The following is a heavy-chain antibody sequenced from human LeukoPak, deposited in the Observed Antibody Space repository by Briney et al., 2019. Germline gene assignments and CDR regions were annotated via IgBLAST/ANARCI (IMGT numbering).Heavy chain of an antibody. Sequence: GGSLRLSYAASGFTFSTYSMNWVRQAPGKGLEWVSSISSSSTYIYYADSVKGRFTISRDNAKNSLSLQMNSLTAEDTAVYYCARVNPQRPDCSSTSCFVDAFDIWGQGTMVTVFS. V-gene: IGHV3-21*01. CDR2: ISSSSTYI. CDR1: GFTFSTYS. D-gene: IGHD2-2*01. J-gene: IGHJ3*02. CDR3: ARVNPQRPDCSSTSCFVDAFDI.